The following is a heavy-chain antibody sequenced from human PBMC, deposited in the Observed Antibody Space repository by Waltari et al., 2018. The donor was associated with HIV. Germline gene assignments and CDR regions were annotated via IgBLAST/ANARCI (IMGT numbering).Heavy chain of an antibody. CDR2: ITVNGVNT. D-gene: IGHD3-10*01. Sequence: MQLLESEGGLVQPGVSLRLSCAASGVTFTNYAMNWVRQTPGRGLEWVSAITVNGVNTYYADSVRGRFTISRDDSKNTLFLQMTSLRAEDTAVYYCAQDPRSYGWSRFGNWGQGTLVTVSS. CDR3: AQDPRSYGWSRFGN. J-gene: IGHJ4*02. CDR1: GVTFTNYA. V-gene: IGHV3-23*01.